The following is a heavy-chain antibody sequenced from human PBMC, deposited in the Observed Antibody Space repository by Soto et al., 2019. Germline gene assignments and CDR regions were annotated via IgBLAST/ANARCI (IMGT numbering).Heavy chain of an antibody. Sequence: QVQLLESGGGVVQPGRSLRLSCAASGFTFSSYAMHWVRQPPGKGLEWVAVVSNDGRNKFYADSVRGRFTISRDNSKNTLYLEMHSLSVEVTAVFYSARGQQGLAHWGQGSLV. CDR2: VSNDGRNK. J-gene: IGHJ4*02. CDR3: ARGQQGLAH. CDR1: GFTFSSYA. V-gene: IGHV3-30-3*01.